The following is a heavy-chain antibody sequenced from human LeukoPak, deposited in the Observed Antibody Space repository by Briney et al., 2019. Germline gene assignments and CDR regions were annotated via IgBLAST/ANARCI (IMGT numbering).Heavy chain of an antibody. D-gene: IGHD1-26*01. J-gene: IGHJ4*02. V-gene: IGHV4-39*01. CDR1: GGSISSSSYY. Sequence: SETLSLTCTVSGGSISSSSYYWGWIRQPPGKGLEWIGSIYYSGSTYYNPSLKSRVTISVDTSKNQFSLKLSSVTAADTAVYYCANLPTGSYFVNWGQGTLVTVSS. CDR3: ANLPTGSYFVN. CDR2: IYYSGST.